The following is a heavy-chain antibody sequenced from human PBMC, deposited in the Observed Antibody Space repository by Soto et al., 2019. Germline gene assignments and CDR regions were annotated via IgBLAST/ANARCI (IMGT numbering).Heavy chain of an antibody. CDR2: IYYSVST. CDR3: ARESDLGWGSYT. CDR1: GGSISSYY. J-gene: IGHJ4*02. D-gene: IGHD3-16*01. V-gene: IGHV4-59*01. Sequence: SETLSLTCTVSGGSISSYYWSWIRQPPGKGLEWIGYIYYSVSTNYNPSLKTRVTISVDASKNQLSLRLSSVTAADTAVYYCARESDLGWGSYTWGQGTLVTVSS.